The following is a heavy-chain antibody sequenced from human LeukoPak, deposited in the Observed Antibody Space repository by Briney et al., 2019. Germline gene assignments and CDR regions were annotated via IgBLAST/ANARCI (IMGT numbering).Heavy chain of an antibody. CDR2: ISFSGSTI. J-gene: IGHJ4*02. CDR1: GFTFSNYE. Sequence: GGSLRLSCAASGFTFSNYEMHWVRQAPGKGLEWVSYISFSGSTIYYADSVKGRFTISRDNAKNSLYLQMNSLRDEDTAVYYCARDEDGYVYFDYWGQGTLVTVSS. V-gene: IGHV3-48*03. CDR3: ARDEDGYVYFDY. D-gene: IGHD5-24*01.